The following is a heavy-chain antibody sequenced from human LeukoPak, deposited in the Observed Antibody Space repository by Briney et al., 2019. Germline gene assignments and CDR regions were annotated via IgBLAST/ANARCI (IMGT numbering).Heavy chain of an antibody. CDR2: LYWDGDK. CDR3: AHRGYHGSGRPYYFDY. Sequence: SGPTLVNPTQTLTLTCPFSGFSLSSSGVGVGWIRQPPGKALEWLALLYWDGDKRYSPSLKSRLTITRDTSKNQVVLTMTNMDPVDTATYYCAHRGYHGSGRPYYFDYWGQGALVTVSS. D-gene: IGHD3-10*01. V-gene: IGHV2-5*02. J-gene: IGHJ4*02. CDR1: GFSLSSSGVG.